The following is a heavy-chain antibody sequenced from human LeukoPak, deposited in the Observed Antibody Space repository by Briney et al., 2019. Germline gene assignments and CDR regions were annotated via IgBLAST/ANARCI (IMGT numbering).Heavy chain of an antibody. J-gene: IGHJ4*02. CDR3: ARGYYGHSYFDY. D-gene: IGHD2/OR15-2a*01. CDR2: INSDGSST. V-gene: IGHV3-74*01. Sequence: GGSLRLSCAASGFTFSSYWMHWVRQAPGKGLVWVSRINSDGSSTSYADSVKGRFTISRDNAKNTLYLQMNSLRAEDTAVYYCARGYYGHSYFDYWGQGTLVTVPS. CDR1: GFTFSSYW.